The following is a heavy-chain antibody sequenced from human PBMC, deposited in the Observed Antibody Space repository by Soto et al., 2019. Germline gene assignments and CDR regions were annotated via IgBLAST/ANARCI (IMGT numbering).Heavy chain of an antibody. CDR2: ISGSGGST. J-gene: IGHJ6*02. CDR3: AKGRSYYYYYGVDV. Sequence: GGSLRLSCAASGFTFSSYAMSWVRQAPGKGLEWVSAISGSGGSTYYADSVKGRFTISRDNSKNTLYLQMNSLRAEDTALYYCAKGRSYYYYYGVDVWGQGTTVTVSS. CDR1: GFTFSSYA. V-gene: IGHV3-23*01.